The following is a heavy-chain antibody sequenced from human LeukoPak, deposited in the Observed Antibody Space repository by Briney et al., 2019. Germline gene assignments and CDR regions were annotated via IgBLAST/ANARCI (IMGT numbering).Heavy chain of an antibody. CDR2: ISYDGSNK. CDR1: GFTFSSYG. D-gene: IGHD3-3*01. Sequence: PGRSPRLSCAASGFTFSSYGMHWVRRAPGKGLEWVAVISYDGSNKYYADSVKGRFTISRDNSKNTLYLQMNSLRAEDTAVYYCAKITIFGVVSSPFDYWGQGTLVTVSS. CDR3: AKITIFGVVSSPFDY. V-gene: IGHV3-30*18. J-gene: IGHJ4*02.